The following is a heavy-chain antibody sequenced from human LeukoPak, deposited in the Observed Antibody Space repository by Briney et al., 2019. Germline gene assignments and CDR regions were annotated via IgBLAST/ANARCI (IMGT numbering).Heavy chain of an antibody. J-gene: IGHJ4*02. D-gene: IGHD1-26*01. CDR2: ISSSSSTI. CDR1: GFTFDNYA. CDR3: ARDGELPHDY. V-gene: IGHV3-48*02. Sequence: GGSLRLSCAASGFTFDNYAMHWVRQAPAKGLEWVSYISSSSSTIYYADSVKGRFTISRDNAKNSLYLQMNSLRDEDTAVYYCARDGELPHDYWGQGTLVTVSS.